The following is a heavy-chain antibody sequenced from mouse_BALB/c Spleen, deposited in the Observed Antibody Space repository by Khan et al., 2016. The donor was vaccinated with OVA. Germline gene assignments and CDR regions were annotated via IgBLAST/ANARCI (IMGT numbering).Heavy chain of an antibody. CDR2: INPYNDYT. J-gene: IGHJ3*01. CDR3: ARGVLCLQNWFAY. V-gene: IGHV1S136*01. Sequence: EVKLVESGPELVKPGASVKMSCKASGYTFTSYDMYWVKQKPGQGLEWIGYINPYNDYTKYNEKFKGKATLTSDKSSSTAYMALSSLTSEDSAVYYCARGVLCLQNWFAYWGQGTLVTVSA. D-gene: IGHD2-1*01. CDR1: GYTFTSYD.